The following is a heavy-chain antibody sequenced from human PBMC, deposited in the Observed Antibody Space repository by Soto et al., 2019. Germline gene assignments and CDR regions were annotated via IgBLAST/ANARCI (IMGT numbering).Heavy chain of an antibody. J-gene: IGHJ4*02. CDR1: GDSISSSNW. Sequence: SETLSLTCAVSGDSISSSNWWHWVRQPPGKGLEWIGEIHHSGTTNYNPSLKSRVAISVDTSKNQFSPNLSSVTAADTAVYYCARQPRSSGYLVDWGQGTLVTVSS. CDR2: IHHSGTT. D-gene: IGHD3-22*01. V-gene: IGHV4-4*02. CDR3: ARQPRSSGYLVD.